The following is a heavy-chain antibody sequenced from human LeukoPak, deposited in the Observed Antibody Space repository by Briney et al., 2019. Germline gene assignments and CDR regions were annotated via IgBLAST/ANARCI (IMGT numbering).Heavy chain of an antibody. Sequence: SQTLSLTCTVSGGSISSGGYYWSWIRQHPGKGLEWIGYIYYSGSTYYNPSLKSRVTISVDTSKNQFPLKLSSVTAADTAVYYCAREGYSGYDRVFDYWGQGTLVTVSS. J-gene: IGHJ4*02. CDR1: GGSISSGGYY. CDR2: IYYSGST. D-gene: IGHD5-12*01. CDR3: AREGYSGYDRVFDY. V-gene: IGHV4-31*03.